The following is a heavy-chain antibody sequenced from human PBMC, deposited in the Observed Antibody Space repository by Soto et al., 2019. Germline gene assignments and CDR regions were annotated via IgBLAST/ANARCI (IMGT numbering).Heavy chain of an antibody. V-gene: IGHV3-74*01. D-gene: IGHD3-22*01. CDR3: VRSLGGYDDY. Sequence: GGSLRLSCAAYGFTFSSSWMHWARQAPGGGLAWVSHIKTDGTITDYADSVKGRFTISRDNAKDTLFLQMNSLRAEDTAVYYCVRSLGGYDDYWGQGILVTVSS. J-gene: IGHJ4*02. CDR2: IKTDGTIT. CDR1: GFTFSSSW.